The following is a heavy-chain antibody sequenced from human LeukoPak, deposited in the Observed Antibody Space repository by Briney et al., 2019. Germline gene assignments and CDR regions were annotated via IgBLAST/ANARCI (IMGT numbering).Heavy chain of an antibody. V-gene: IGHV3-23*01. D-gene: IGHD6-6*01. CDR2: FSGTGEIT. CDR3: AKHPRLVRYFDS. J-gene: IGHJ4*02. Sequence: PGGSLRLSCAASGFTFSSYSMSWVRQAPGKGLEWVSTFSGTGEITYYADSVKGRFTISRDYSKDTLYLQMTSLRAEDTARYYCAKHPRLVRYFDSWGQGTLVTVFS. CDR1: GFTFSSYS.